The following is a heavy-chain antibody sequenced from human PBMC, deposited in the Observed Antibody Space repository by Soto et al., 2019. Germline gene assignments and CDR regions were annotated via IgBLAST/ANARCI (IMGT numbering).Heavy chain of an antibody. CDR3: AKVTYPGGSYVFDY. CDR1: GFTFSTYS. Sequence: GGSLRLSCAASGFTFSTYSMHWVRQAPGKGLEWVALISYDGYNKYYADSVKGRFTISRDNSKNTLYLQMNSLRAEDTAVYYCAKVTYPGGSYVFDYWGQGTLVTVSS. J-gene: IGHJ4*02. CDR2: ISYDGYNK. D-gene: IGHD1-26*01. V-gene: IGHV3-30-3*01.